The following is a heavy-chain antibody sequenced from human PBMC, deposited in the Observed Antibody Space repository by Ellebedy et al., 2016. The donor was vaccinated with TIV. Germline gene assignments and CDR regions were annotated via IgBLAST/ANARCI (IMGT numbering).Heavy chain of an antibody. CDR2: IYSGGST. J-gene: IGHJ6*02. D-gene: IGHD3-16*01. Sequence: GESLKISXAASGVTVSNNYMTWVRQAPGKGLELVSLIYSGGSTYYADSVKGRFTISRDNSKNTVYLQMNSLRAEDTAVYYCAVGRATNRHFYGMEVWGQGTTVTVSS. CDR3: AVGRATNRHFYGMEV. CDR1: GVTVSNNY. V-gene: IGHV3-53*01.